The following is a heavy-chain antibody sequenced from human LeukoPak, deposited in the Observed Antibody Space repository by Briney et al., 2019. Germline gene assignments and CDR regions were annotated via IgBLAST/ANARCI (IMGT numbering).Heavy chain of an antibody. J-gene: IGHJ4*02. CDR3: ARDTFEGYYDFWSGYPHFDY. V-gene: IGHV1-2*02. D-gene: IGHD3-3*01. CDR1: GYTFTGYY. Sequence: ASVKVSCKASGYTFTGYYMHWVRQAPGQGLEWMGWINPNSGGTNYAQKFQGRVTMTRDTSISTAYMELSRLRSDDTAVYYCARDTFEGYYDFWSGYPHFDYWGQGTLVTVSS. CDR2: INPNSGGT.